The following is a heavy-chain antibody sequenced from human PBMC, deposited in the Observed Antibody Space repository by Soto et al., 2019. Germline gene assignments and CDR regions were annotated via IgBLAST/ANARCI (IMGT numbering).Heavy chain of an antibody. D-gene: IGHD3-22*01. Sequence: GGSLRLSCAASGFTFSSYAMRWVRQAPGKGLEWVSAISGSGGSTYYADSVKGRFTISRDNSKNTLYLQMNSLRAEDTDVYYVSKDAYSYDSSGYYYYFDYWGQGTLVTVSS. V-gene: IGHV3-23*01. CDR2: ISGSGGST. CDR3: SKDAYSYDSSGYYYYFDY. CDR1: GFTFSSYA. J-gene: IGHJ4*02.